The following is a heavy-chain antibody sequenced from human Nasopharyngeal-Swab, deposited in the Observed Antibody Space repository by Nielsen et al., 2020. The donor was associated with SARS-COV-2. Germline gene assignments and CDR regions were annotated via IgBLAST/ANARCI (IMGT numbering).Heavy chain of an antibody. CDR1: GYTFTSYY. V-gene: IGHV1-46*01. CDR3: ASQMATMFYYMDV. D-gene: IGHD5-24*01. J-gene: IGHJ6*03. Sequence: ASVMVSCKASGYTFTSYYIHWVRQAPGQGLEWMGIINPSGGSTSYAQKFQGSVTMTRDTSTSTVYMELSSLRSEDTAVYYCASQMATMFYYMDVWGKGTTVTVSS. CDR2: INPSGGST.